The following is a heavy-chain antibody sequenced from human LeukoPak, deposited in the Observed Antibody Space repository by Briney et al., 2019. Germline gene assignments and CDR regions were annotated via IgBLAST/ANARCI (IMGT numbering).Heavy chain of an antibody. CDR2: INSDGSST. CDR3: ARVFPDHYYYYGMDV. V-gene: IGHV3-74*01. CDR1: GFTFSSYW. J-gene: IGHJ6*02. Sequence: PGGSLRLSCAASGFTFSSYWMHWVRQAPGKGLVWVSRINSDGSSTSYADPVKGRFTISRDNAKNTLYLQMNSLRAEDTAVYYCARVFPDHYYYYGMDVWGQGTTVTVSS.